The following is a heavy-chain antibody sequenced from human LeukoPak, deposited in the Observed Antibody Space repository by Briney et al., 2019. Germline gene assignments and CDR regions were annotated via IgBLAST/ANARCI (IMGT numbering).Heavy chain of an antibody. CDR3: ARGHGSDY. CDR1: GGTFSSYT. Sequence: SVKVSCKASGGTFSSYTISWVRQAPGQGLECMGRIIPILGIANYAQKFQGRVTITADKSTSTAYMELSSLRSEDTAVYYCARGHGSDYWGQGTLVTVSS. D-gene: IGHD3-10*01. V-gene: IGHV1-69*02. CDR2: IIPILGIA. J-gene: IGHJ4*02.